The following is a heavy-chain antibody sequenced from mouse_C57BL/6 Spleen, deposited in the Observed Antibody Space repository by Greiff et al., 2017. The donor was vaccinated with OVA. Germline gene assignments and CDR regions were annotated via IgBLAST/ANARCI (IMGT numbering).Heavy chain of an antibody. CDR3: ARGNYGNYGGDY. J-gene: IGHJ2*01. V-gene: IGHV1-61*01. D-gene: IGHD2-1*01. CDR2: IYPSDSET. Sequence: VQLQQPGAELVRPGSSVKLSCKASGYTFTSYWMDWVKQRPGQGLEWIGNIYPSDSETHYNQKFKDKATLTVDKSSSTAYMQLSSLTSEDSAVYYCARGNYGNYGGDYWGQGTTLTVSS. CDR1: GYTFTSYW.